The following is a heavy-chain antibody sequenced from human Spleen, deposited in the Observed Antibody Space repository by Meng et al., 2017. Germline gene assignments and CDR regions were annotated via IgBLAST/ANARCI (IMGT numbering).Heavy chain of an antibody. CDR1: GYNFPDYY. V-gene: IGHV1-2*06. CDR3: ARDEDISAAGKLFGDY. D-gene: IGHD6-13*01. CDR2: INPKSGDT. Sequence: ASVKVSCKPSGYNFPDYYIHWVRRAPGQGLEWMGRINPKSGDTHYAQKFQARVTMTGDTSISTAYMELRGLTSDDTAMYYCARDEDISAAGKLFGDYWGQGTLVTVSS. J-gene: IGHJ4*02.